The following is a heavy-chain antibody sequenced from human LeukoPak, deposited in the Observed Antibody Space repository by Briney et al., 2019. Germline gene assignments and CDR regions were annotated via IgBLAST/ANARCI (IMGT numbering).Heavy chain of an antibody. CDR3: ARDQGIGWTKDAFDI. CDR1: GFTFSNYA. J-gene: IGHJ3*02. V-gene: IGHV3-23*01. D-gene: IGHD6-19*01. Sequence: PGGSLRLSCAASGFTFSNYAMSWVRQAPGKGLEWVSVISGSGATTYYADSVKGRFTISRDNSKNTLCLQMNSLRAEDTALYYCARDQGIGWTKDAFDIWGQGTMVTVSS. CDR2: ISGSGATT.